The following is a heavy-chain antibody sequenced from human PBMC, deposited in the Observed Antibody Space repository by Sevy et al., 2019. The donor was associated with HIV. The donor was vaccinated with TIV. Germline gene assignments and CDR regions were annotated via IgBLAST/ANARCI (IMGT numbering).Heavy chain of an antibody. Sequence: SETLSLTCSVSGYSMTSYYWSWIRQPPGKGLEWIGYILYSGTTNSNPSLKSRVTMSVDTSRNHFSLNLTSVTAADTAIYYCARTRRSGGAWFDPWVQGILVTVSS. J-gene: IGHJ5*02. V-gene: IGHV4-59*01. CDR2: ILYSGTT. CDR1: GYSMTSYY. D-gene: IGHD6-19*01. CDR3: ARTRRSGGAWFDP.